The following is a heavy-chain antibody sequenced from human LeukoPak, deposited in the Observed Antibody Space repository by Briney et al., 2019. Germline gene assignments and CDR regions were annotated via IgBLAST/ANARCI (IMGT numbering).Heavy chain of an antibody. Sequence: PGGSLRLSCAASGFTFSSYWMSWVRQAPGKGLEWVANIEQEGSEKNYVDSVKGRFTISRDNAKNSLYLQMNNLRAEDTAVYYCARRGRIFGVVIIGYFDYWGQGTLVTVSS. CDR1: GFTFSSYW. J-gene: IGHJ4*02. V-gene: IGHV3-7*05. CDR2: IEQEGSEK. D-gene: IGHD3-3*01. CDR3: ARRGRIFGVVIIGYFDY.